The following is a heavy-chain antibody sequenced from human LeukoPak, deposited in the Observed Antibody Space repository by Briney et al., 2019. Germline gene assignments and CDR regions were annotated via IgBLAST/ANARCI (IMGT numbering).Heavy chain of an antibody. CDR3: ARGVDSYGRLDY. V-gene: IGHV1-69*06. CDR2: IIPIFGTA. Sequence: SVKVSCKASGGTFSSYAISWVRQAPGQGLEWMGGIIPIFGTANYAQKFQGRVTITADKSTSTAYMELSSLRSEDTAVYYCARGVDSYGRLDYWGQGTLVTVSS. CDR1: GGTFSSYA. J-gene: IGHJ4*02. D-gene: IGHD5-18*01.